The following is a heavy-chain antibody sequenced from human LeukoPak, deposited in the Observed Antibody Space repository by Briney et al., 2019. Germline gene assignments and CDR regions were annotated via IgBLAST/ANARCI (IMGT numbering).Heavy chain of an antibody. Sequence: GGSLRLSCAASGFTLSSYSMNWVRQAPGKGLEWVSSISSSSSYIYYADSVKGRFTISRDNAKNSLYLQMNSLRAEDTAVYYCARGSRDDYSNPPFDHWGQGTLVTVSS. V-gene: IGHV3-21*01. J-gene: IGHJ4*02. CDR3: ARGSRDDYSNPPFDH. CDR1: GFTLSSYS. D-gene: IGHD4-11*01. CDR2: ISSSSSYI.